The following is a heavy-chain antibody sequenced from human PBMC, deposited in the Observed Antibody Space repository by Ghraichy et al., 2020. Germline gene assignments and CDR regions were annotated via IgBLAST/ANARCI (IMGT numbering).Heavy chain of an antibody. Sequence: LSLTCAASGFTFSDYYMSWIRQAPGKGLEWVSYISSSSSYTNYADSVKGRFTISRDNAKNSLYLQMNSLRAEDTAVYYCAREHGSTSCPNFDYWGQGTLVTVSS. D-gene: IGHD2-2*01. CDR1: GFTFSDYY. CDR2: ISSSSSYT. V-gene: IGHV3-11*05. CDR3: AREHGSTSCPNFDY. J-gene: IGHJ4*02.